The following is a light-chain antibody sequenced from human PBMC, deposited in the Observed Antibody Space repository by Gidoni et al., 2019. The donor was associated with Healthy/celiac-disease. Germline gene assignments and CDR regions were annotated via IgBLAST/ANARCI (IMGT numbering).Light chain of an antibody. CDR3: QQYGRT. Sequence: EIVFTQSPGPLSLSPGERATLSCRASQSVSSSYLAWYQQKPGQAPRLLIYGASSRATGIPDRFSGSGSGTDFTLTISRLEPEDFAVYYCQQYGRTFGQGTKVEIK. CDR2: GAS. J-gene: IGKJ1*01. CDR1: QSVSSSY. V-gene: IGKV3-20*01.